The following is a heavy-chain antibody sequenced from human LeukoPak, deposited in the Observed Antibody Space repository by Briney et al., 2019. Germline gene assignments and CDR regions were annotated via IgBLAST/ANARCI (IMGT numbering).Heavy chain of an antibody. V-gene: IGHV3-23*01. CDR3: AKLTTS. J-gene: IGHJ4*02. CDR2: TVGGGDGT. CDR1: GFTFSSYA. Sequence: GGSLRLSCAASGFTFSSYAMSWVRQAPGKGLEWVADTVGGGDGTYYADSVKGRFTISRDNSNNTLYLQMNSLRAEDTAVYYCAKLTTSWGQGTLVTVSS. D-gene: IGHD4-11*01.